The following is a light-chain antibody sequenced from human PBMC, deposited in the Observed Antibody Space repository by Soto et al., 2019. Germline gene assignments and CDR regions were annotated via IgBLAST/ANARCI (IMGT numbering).Light chain of an antibody. CDR3: QQRTNWQRT. CDR2: AAS. CDR1: QSVSSY. J-gene: IGKJ1*01. Sequence: EIELTQSPATLSSSPGERATLSCRASQSVSSYLAWFQQKPGQAPRLLIYAASTRATGIPARFSGSGSGTDFTLTISSLEPEDFAVYYCQQRTNWQRTFGQGTKVEIK. V-gene: IGKV3-11*01.